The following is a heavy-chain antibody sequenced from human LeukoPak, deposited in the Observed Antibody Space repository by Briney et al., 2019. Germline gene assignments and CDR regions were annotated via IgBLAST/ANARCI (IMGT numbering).Heavy chain of an antibody. Sequence: GGSLRLSCAASGFTFSSNWMHWVRQAPGKGLVWVSRINEDGSTTNYADSVKGRSTIFRDNAKNTLYLRMNSLRAEDTAVYYCVRDLGGRSGHWGQGTLVTVSS. V-gene: IGHV3-74*01. CDR1: GFTFSSNW. D-gene: IGHD1-26*01. CDR3: VRDLGGRSGH. J-gene: IGHJ4*02. CDR2: INEDGSTT.